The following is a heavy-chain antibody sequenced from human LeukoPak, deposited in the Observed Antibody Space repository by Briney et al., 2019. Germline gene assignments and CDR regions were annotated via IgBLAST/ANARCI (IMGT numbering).Heavy chain of an antibody. V-gene: IGHV4-59*01. CDR2: IYYSGST. CDR1: GGSISSYY. CDR3: ARDIGGVHGGGWFDP. Sequence: SETLSLTCTVSGGSISSYYWSWIRQPPGKGLEWIGYIYYSGSTNYNPSLKSRVTISVDTSKNQFSLKLSSVTAADTAVYYCARDIGGVHGGGWFDPWGQGTLVTVSS. D-gene: IGHD2-15*01. J-gene: IGHJ5*02.